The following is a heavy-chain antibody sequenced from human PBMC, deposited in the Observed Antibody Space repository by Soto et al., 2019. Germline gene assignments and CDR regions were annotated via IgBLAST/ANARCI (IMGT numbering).Heavy chain of an antibody. D-gene: IGHD5-18*01. CDR2: IYYSGST. CDR3: AHSFVDTAMVHNWFDP. CDR1: GGSISSYY. J-gene: IGHJ5*02. Sequence: SETLSLTCTVSGGSISSYYWSWIRQPPGKGLEWIGYIYYSGSTNYNPSLKSRVTKDTSKNQVVLTMTNMDPVDTATYYCAHSFVDTAMVHNWFDPWGQGTLVTVSS. V-gene: IGHV4-59*01.